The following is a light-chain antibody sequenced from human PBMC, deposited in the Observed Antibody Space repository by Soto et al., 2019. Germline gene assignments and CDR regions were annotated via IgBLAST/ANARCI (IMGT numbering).Light chain of an antibody. V-gene: IGKV1-39*01. CDR1: QSLSGY. CDR2: DAS. J-gene: IGKJ2*01. CDR3: QQSYRTPYT. Sequence: DIQMTQSPSSLSASVGDRVTITCRASQSLSGYLNWYQQKPGKAPKLLIYDASSLQSGVPSRFSGSGSGTDFTLTISSLQPEDFATYYCQQSYRTPYTFGQGTKLETK.